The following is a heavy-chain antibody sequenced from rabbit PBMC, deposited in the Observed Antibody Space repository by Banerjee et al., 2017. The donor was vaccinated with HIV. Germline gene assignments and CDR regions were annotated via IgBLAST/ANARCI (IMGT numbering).Heavy chain of an antibody. CDR1: GFSFSSSYW. CDR3: ARDHSYDDYGDYEIGFNL. D-gene: IGHD2-1*01. V-gene: IGHV1S45*01. J-gene: IGHJ4*01. CDR2: IATGSSGST. Sequence: QEQLEESGGDLVKPEGSLTLTCTASGFSFSSSYWICWVRQAPGKGLEWIGCIATGSSGSTYYASWAKGRFTISKTSSTTVTLQMTSLTAADTATYFCARDHSYDDYGDYEIGFNLWGQGTLVTVS.